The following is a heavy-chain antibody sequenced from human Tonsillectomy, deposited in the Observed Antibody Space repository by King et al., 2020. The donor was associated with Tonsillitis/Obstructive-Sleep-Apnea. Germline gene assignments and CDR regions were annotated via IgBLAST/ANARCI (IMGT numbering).Heavy chain of an antibody. CDR2: ISSSGGII. V-gene: IGHV3-11*01. CDR1: GFTFSDYY. CDR3: ARDARYYYYMDV. J-gene: IGHJ6*03. Sequence: VQLVESGGGLVKPGGSLRISCAASGFTFSDYYMSWIRQAPGTGLEWVSYISSSGGIIYYADSVKGRFTISRDHAKNSLYLQMNSLRAEDTAVYYCARDARYYYYMDVWGKGTTVTVSS.